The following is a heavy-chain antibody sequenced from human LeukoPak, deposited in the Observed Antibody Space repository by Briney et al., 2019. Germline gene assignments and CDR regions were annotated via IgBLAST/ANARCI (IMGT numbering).Heavy chain of an antibody. Sequence: GGSLRLSCAASGFTFSSYEMNWVRQAPGKGLEWVSYISSSGSTIYYADSVKGRFTISRDNAKNSLYLQMNSLRAEDTAVYYCARGAKKGVPMAFDIWGQGTMVTVSS. CDR2: ISSSGSTI. V-gene: IGHV3-48*03. CDR3: ARGAKKGVPMAFDI. J-gene: IGHJ3*02. CDR1: GFTFSSYE. D-gene: IGHD3-16*01.